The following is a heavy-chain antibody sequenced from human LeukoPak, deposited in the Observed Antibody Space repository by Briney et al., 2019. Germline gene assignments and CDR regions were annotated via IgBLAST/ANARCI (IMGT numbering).Heavy chain of an antibody. D-gene: IGHD5-12*01. J-gene: IGHJ4*02. CDR1: GDTFTSYG. CDR3: ARCWSYDRGYCDY. Sequence: ASVRVSCKTSGDTFTSYGFTGVRQAPGQGLEWMGWISAYNGATDYAQKLQGRVTMTTDTSTSTASMELRSLRSDDTAVYYCARCWSYDRGYCDYWGQGTLVTVSS. V-gene: IGHV1-18*01. CDR2: ISAYNGAT.